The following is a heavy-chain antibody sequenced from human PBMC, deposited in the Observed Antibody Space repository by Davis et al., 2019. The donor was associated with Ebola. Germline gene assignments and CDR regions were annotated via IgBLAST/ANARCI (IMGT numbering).Heavy chain of an antibody. D-gene: IGHD2-8*01. Sequence: SVKVSCKVSGGTFSSYAISWVRQAPGQGLEWMGRIIPILGIANYAQKFQGRVTITADKSTSTAYMELSSLRSEDTAVYYCARTLGYCINGVCYKGHWYFDLWGRGTLVTVSS. CDR1: GGTFSSYA. CDR3: ARTLGYCINGVCYKGHWYFDL. CDR2: IIPILGIA. V-gene: IGHV1-69*04. J-gene: IGHJ2*01.